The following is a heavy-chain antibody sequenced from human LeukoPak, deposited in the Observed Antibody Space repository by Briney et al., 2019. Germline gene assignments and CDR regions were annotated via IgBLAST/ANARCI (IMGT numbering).Heavy chain of an antibody. J-gene: IGHJ4*02. CDR3: AKDGGTIFGVVIYY. D-gene: IGHD3-3*01. CDR1: GFTFSSYG. V-gene: IGHV3-30*02. Sequence: GGSLRLSCAASGFTFSSYGMHWVRQAPGKGLEGVAFIRYDGSNKYYADSVKGRFTISRDNSQNTLYLQMNSLRAEDPAVYYCAKDGGTIFGVVIYYWGQGTLVTVSS. CDR2: IRYDGSNK.